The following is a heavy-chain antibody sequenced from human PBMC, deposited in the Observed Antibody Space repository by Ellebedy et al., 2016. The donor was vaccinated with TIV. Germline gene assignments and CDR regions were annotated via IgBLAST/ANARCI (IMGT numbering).Heavy chain of an antibody. V-gene: IGHV3-13*01. CDR1: GFTFSSYD. D-gene: IGHD2-21*01. Sequence: GGSLRLSCAASGFTFSSYDMHWVRQGPGKGLEWVSAIGTAGDTFYPGSVKGRFTISRENAKKSLYLQITSLRAEDTAVYYCARVRFGDTAVDYWGQGTLVTVSS. CDR2: IGTAGDT. CDR3: ARVRFGDTAVDY. J-gene: IGHJ4*03.